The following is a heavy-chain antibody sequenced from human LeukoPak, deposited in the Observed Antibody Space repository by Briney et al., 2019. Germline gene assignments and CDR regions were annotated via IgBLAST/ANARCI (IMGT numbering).Heavy chain of an antibody. V-gene: IGHV4-34*01. CDR3: AYSSAFQQH. CDR1: GGSFSDYY. Sequence: SETLSLTCAVYGGSFSDYYCSWIRQPPGKGLDWVGEINHGGSTNYSPSLKSRVTLSADTPKKQCSLKLSSVTAADTAVYYCAYSSAFQQHCGQGTLVTVSS. D-gene: IGHD3-22*01. CDR2: INHGGST. J-gene: IGHJ1*01.